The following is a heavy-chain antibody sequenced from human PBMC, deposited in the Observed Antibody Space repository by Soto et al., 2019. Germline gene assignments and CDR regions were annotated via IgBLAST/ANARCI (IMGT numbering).Heavy chain of an antibody. CDR3: ARHLSHLKSGWFDP. J-gene: IGHJ5*02. CDR1: GFTFINYA. V-gene: IGHV3-30-3*01. D-gene: IGHD3-3*02. CDR2: ISGDGSNE. Sequence: QEQLVESGGGVVQPGRSLRLSCAASGFTFINYAMHWVRQAPGKGLEWVALISGDGSNEYYADSVKGRFTISRDNSRNTLYVQMNSLRTDDTAVYYCARHLSHLKSGWFDPWGQGTLVTVSS.